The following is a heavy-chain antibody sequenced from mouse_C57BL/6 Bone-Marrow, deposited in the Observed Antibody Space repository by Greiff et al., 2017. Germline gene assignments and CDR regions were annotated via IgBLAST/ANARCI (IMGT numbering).Heavy chain of an antibody. J-gene: IGHJ2*01. D-gene: IGHD1-1*01. V-gene: IGHV1-50*01. Sequence: QVQLQQPGAELVKPGASVKLSCKASGYTFTSYWMRWVNQRPGQGLAWIGEIDPTDRYTKYNQKFKGKATLTVDTSSSTANMQLSSLTSDDSAVYYCARSTTVVPFDYWGQGTTLTVSS. CDR3: ARSTTVVPFDY. CDR1: GYTFTSYW. CDR2: IDPTDRYT.